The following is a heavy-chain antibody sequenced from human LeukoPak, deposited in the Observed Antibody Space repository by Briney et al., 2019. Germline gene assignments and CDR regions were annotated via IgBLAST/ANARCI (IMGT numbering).Heavy chain of an antibody. CDR1: GGPFSGYY. J-gene: IGHJ4*02. D-gene: IGHD6-13*01. V-gene: IGHV4-34*01. CDR2: INHSGST. CDR3: ARGLEWEVGAAAGTD. Sequence: SETLSLTCAVYGGPFSGYYWSWIRQPPGKGLEWIGEINHSGSTNYNPSLKSRVTISVDTSKNQFSLKLSSVTAADTAVYYCARGLEWEVGAAAGTDWGQGTLVTVSS.